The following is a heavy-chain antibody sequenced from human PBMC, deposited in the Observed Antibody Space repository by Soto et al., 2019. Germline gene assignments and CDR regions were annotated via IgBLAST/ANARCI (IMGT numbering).Heavy chain of an antibody. CDR3: ATRIAAGAKGSSEY. J-gene: IGHJ4*02. CDR1: GFAFSSYA. Sequence: EVHLLESGGGLVQSGGSLRLSCAASGFAFSSYAISWVRQTPGKGPEWVSAITGSASTTYYTDSVKGRFTISRDNSKNALYLQMDGLRAEDTAIYYCATRIAAGAKGSSEYWGQGTLVTVSS. V-gene: IGHV3-23*01. D-gene: IGHD6-13*01. CDR2: ITGSASTT.